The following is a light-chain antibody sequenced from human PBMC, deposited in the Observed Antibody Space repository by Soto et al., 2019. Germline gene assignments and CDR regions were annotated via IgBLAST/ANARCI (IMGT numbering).Light chain of an antibody. CDR3: QQSYNSPPA. CDR1: QSITTY. V-gene: IGKV1-39*01. Sequence: IQMTQSPSSLSVSVGDSVTITCRSSQSITTYLNWYQQKPGKGPRLLIYGASSLPSGVPARFAGSGSGTKFTLTISSLQPEDFAVYYCQQSYNSPPAFGPGTKVEIK. CDR2: GAS. J-gene: IGKJ3*01.